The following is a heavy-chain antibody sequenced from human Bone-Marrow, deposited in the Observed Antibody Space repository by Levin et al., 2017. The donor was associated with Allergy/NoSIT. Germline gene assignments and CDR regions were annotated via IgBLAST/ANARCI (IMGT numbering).Heavy chain of an antibody. CDR1: GFTFSSYS. Sequence: GESLKISCAASGFTFSSYSMNWVRQAPGKGLEWVSSISSSSSYIYYADSVKGRFTISRDNAKNSLYLQMNSLRAEDTAVYYCAREIRGYSSLDFDYWGQGTLVTVSS. D-gene: IGHD5-18*01. J-gene: IGHJ4*02. CDR3: AREIRGYSSLDFDY. CDR2: ISSSSSYI. V-gene: IGHV3-21*01.